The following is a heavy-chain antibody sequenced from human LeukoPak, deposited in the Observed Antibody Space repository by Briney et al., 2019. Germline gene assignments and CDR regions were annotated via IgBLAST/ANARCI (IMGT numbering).Heavy chain of an antibody. CDR3: ARDRDGTGNYPLDY. CDR1: GFTFSNYA. V-gene: IGHV3-23*01. Sequence: PGGSLGFSGAASGFTFSNYAMSWVRQAPGKGLEWVSGISGSGGGPYYADSVKGRFTISRDNSKNTLYLQMNSLRADDTAVYYCARDRDGTGNYPLDYWGQGTLVIVSS. D-gene: IGHD3-10*01. CDR2: ISGSGGGP. J-gene: IGHJ4*02.